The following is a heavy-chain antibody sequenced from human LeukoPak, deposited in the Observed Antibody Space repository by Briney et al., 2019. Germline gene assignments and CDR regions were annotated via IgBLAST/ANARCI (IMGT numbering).Heavy chain of an antibody. CDR1: GFTFSSYA. V-gene: IGHV3-23*01. J-gene: IGHJ4*02. CDR3: ANWDYGGNGDY. Sequence: GGSLRLSCAASGFTFSSYAMSWVRQAPGKGLEWVSAISGSGGSTYYADSVKGRFTISRDNSKNALYLQMNSLRAEDTAVYYCANWDYGGNGDYWGQGTLVTVSS. CDR2: ISGSGGST. D-gene: IGHD4-23*01.